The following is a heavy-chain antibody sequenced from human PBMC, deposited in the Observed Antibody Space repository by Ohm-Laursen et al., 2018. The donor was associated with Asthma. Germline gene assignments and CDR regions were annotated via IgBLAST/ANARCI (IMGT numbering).Heavy chain of an antibody. CDR2: ISYDGSNK. CDR1: GFTFSSYG. V-gene: IGHV3-30*18. J-gene: IGHJ4*02. CDR3: AKVIRTYYDFWSGYFN. D-gene: IGHD3-3*01. Sequence: SLRLSCAASGFTFSSYGMHWVRQAPGKGLEWVAVISYDGSNKYYADSVKGRFTISRDNSKNTLYLQMNSLRAEDTAVYYCAKVIRTYYDFWSGYFNWGQGTLVTVSS.